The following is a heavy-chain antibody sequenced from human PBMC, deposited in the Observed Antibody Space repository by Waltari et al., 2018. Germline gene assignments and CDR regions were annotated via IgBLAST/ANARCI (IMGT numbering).Heavy chain of an antibody. CDR1: GFTFSSYG. J-gene: IGHJ5*02. V-gene: IGHV3-30*18. Sequence: QVQLVESGGGVVQPGRSLRLSCAASGFTFSSYGMHWVRQAPGKGLEWVAVISYDGSNKYYADSVKGRFTISRDNSKNTLYLQMNSLRAEDTAVYYCAKERYSSSLLQGWFDPWGQGTLVTVSS. D-gene: IGHD6-6*01. CDR3: AKERYSSSLLQGWFDP. CDR2: ISYDGSNK.